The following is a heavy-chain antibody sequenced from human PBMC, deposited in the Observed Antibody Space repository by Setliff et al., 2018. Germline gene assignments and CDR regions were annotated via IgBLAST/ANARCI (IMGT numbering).Heavy chain of an antibody. CDR2: INPNSGGT. Sequence: ASVKVSCKASGFTLSDYFIHWVRQAPGQGLEWMGWINPNSGGTNYAQRFQGRVTMTRDTSISTAYMELSRLTSDDAAMYYCARAGGTYCSNGVCHNWFDPWGQGTLVTVSS. J-gene: IGHJ5*02. V-gene: IGHV1-2*02. CDR1: GFTLSDYF. CDR3: ARAGGTYCSNGVCHNWFDP. D-gene: IGHD2-8*01.